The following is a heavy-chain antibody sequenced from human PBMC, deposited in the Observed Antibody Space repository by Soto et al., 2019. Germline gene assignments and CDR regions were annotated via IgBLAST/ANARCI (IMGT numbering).Heavy chain of an antibody. V-gene: IGHV4-59*01. Sequence: PSETLSLTCTVSGGSISSYYWSWIRQPPGKGLEWIGYIYYSGSTNYNPSLKSRVTISVDTSKNQFSLKLSSVTAADTAVYYCARISGWLHPSYYFDYRGQGTLVTVSS. J-gene: IGHJ4*02. CDR1: GGSISSYY. CDR3: ARISGWLHPSYYFDY. CDR2: IYYSGST. D-gene: IGHD5-12*01.